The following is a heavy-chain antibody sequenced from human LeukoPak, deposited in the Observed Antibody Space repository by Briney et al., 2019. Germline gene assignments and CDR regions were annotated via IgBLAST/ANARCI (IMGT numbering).Heavy chain of an antibody. CDR2: IYTSGST. V-gene: IGHV4-4*07. J-gene: IGHJ5*02. Sequence: SETLSLTCTVSGGSISSYYWSWIRQPAGKGLEWIGRIYTSGSTNYNPSLKSRVTISVDTSKNQFSLKLSSVTAADTAVYYCARPRHITNPSWFDPWGQGTLVTVSS. CDR1: GGSISSYY. CDR3: ARPRHITNPSWFDP. D-gene: IGHD3-10*01.